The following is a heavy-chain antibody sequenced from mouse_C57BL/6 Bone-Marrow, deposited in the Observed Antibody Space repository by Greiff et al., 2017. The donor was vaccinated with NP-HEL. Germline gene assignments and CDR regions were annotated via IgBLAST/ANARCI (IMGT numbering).Heavy chain of an antibody. CDR2: ITPDSSTI. CDR1: GIDFSRYW. Sequence: EVQLLESGGGLVQPGGSLKLSCAASGIDFSRYWMSWVRRAPGKGLEWIGEITPDSSTINYVPSLKDKFIISRDNAKNTLNLQMSKVRSEDAAPYYCASQAWGSSGHYFDYWGQGTTLTVSS. V-gene: IGHV4-1*01. D-gene: IGHD3-2*02. CDR3: ASQAWGSSGHYFDY. J-gene: IGHJ2*01.